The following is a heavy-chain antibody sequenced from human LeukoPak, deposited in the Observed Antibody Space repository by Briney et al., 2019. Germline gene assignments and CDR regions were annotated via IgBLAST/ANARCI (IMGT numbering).Heavy chain of an antibody. CDR1: GFTFSSSW. V-gene: IGHV3-7*01. CDR3: TRGGLTMT. Sequence: PGGSLRLSCAASGFTFSSSWMSWVRQAPGKGLEWVANIKEDGSEKCYVEPVKGRFSISRDNAKNSLYLQMNSLRVEDTAVYYCTRGGLTMTWGQGTLVTVSS. D-gene: IGHD3-22*01. CDR2: IKEDGSEK. J-gene: IGHJ5*02.